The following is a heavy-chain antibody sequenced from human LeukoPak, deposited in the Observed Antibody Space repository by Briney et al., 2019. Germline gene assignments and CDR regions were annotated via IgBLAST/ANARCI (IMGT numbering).Heavy chain of an antibody. CDR2: INHSGST. J-gene: IGHJ3*02. CDR3: ARPVYSTTFDAFDN. D-gene: IGHD5/OR15-5a*01. V-gene: IGHV4-34*01. Sequence: SETLSLTCAVYGGSFSGYYWSCIRDPPGKGVECIGEINHSGSTNYNPSLKSRVTISVDTSKKQFSMKLSSVNAADTAVYYCARPVYSTTFDAFDNWGQGTMVTVSS. CDR1: GGSFSGYY.